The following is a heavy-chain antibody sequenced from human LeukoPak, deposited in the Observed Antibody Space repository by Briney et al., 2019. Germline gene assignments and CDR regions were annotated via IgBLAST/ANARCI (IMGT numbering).Heavy chain of an antibody. J-gene: IGHJ4*02. Sequence: WVRQPPGKGLEWIGSIYYSGSTYYNPSLKSRVTISVDTSKNQFSLKLSSVTAADTAVYYCARVKAAAALDYWGQGTLVTVSS. V-gene: IGHV4-39*07. D-gene: IGHD6-13*01. CDR2: IYYSGST. CDR3: ARVKAAAALDY.